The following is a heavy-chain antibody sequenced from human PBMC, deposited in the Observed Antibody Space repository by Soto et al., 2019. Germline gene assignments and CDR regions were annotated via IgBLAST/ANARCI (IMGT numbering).Heavy chain of an antibody. Sequence: QVQLVQSGAEVEEPGASVRVSCKTSGYTFTDHYIHWVRQAPGQGLEWIGWINSNTGGTNCAQKFRGWVTMTRDTSIRTAYMELSRLTSDDTAVYYCTRGVGTSWFDPWGQGSLVTVSS. D-gene: IGHD2-2*01. CDR3: TRGVGTSWFDP. V-gene: IGHV1-2*04. CDR1: GYTFTDHY. CDR2: INSNTGGT. J-gene: IGHJ5*01.